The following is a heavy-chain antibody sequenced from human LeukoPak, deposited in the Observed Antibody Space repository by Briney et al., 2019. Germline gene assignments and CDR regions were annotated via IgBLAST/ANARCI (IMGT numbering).Heavy chain of an antibody. Sequence: EASVKVSCKASGYTFTAYDMHWVRQAPGQGLEWMGRINPNSGGTNYGQKFQGRVTITRDTSISTAYMDLNSLRSEDTAVYYCARDPPYDSSGRIGSHYWGQGTLVTVSS. J-gene: IGHJ4*02. CDR1: GYTFTAYD. V-gene: IGHV1-2*06. D-gene: IGHD3-22*01. CDR2: INPNSGGT. CDR3: ARDPPYDSSGRIGSHY.